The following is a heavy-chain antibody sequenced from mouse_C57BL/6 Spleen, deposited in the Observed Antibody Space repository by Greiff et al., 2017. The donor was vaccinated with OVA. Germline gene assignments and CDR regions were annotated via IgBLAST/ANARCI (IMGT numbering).Heavy chain of an antibody. CDR2: ISSGGSYT. Sequence: EVQLQQSGGDLVKPGGSLKLSCAASGFTFSSYGMSWVRQTPDKRLEWVATISSGGSYTYYPDSVKGRFTISRDNAKNTLYLQMSSLKSEDTAMYYCARQRYDYDAFDYWGQGTTLTVSS. V-gene: IGHV5-6*01. J-gene: IGHJ2*01. CDR3: ARQRYDYDAFDY. CDR1: GFTFSSYG. D-gene: IGHD2-4*01.